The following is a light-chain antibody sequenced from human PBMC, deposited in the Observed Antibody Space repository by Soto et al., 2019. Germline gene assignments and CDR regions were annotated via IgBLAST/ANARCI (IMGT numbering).Light chain of an antibody. CDR2: EVT. J-gene: IGLJ1*01. CDR1: STDIGAYNY. V-gene: IGLV2-14*01. CDR3: NSYTTLSNRV. Sequence: QSALTQPASVSGSPGQSITISCTGTSTDIGAYNYVSWYQQHPGKAPKLLIYEVTNRPSGVSNRFSGSKSGNTASLTISGLQDEEEANYYCNSYTTLSNRVFGTGTKVTVL.